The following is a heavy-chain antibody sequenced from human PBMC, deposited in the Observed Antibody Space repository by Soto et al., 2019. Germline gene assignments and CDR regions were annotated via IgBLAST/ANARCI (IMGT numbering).Heavy chain of an antibody. Sequence: QVQLVQSGAEVKKPGSSVKVSCKASGGTFSSYTISWVRQAPGQGLEWMGRIIPILGIANYAQKFQGRVTITADKSTSTAYMELSSLRSEDTAVYYCASTTGDSSSWYGYWGQGTLVTVSS. CDR2: IIPILGIA. CDR3: ASTTGDSSSWYGY. D-gene: IGHD6-13*01. CDR1: GGTFSSYT. J-gene: IGHJ4*02. V-gene: IGHV1-69*02.